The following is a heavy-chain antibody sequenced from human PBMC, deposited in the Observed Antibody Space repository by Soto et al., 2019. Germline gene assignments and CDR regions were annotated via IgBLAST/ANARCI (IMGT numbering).Heavy chain of an antibody. Sequence: EVQLLESGGGLVQPGGSLRLSCAASGFTFSSYAMSWVRRAPGKGLEWVSAISGSGGTTYYADSVKGWFTFSRDNSKNTLYLQMNSLRAEDTAVYYCAKTAHGWFSAFDIWGQGTMVTVSS. CDR2: ISGSGGTT. CDR1: GFTFSSYA. CDR3: AKTAHGWFSAFDI. J-gene: IGHJ3*02. D-gene: IGHD6-19*01. V-gene: IGHV3-23*01.